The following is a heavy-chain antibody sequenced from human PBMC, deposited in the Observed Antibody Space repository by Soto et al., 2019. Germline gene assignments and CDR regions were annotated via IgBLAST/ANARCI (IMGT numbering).Heavy chain of an antibody. J-gene: IGHJ6*02. CDR2: ISSSSSYI. CDR1: GFTFSSYS. Sequence: EVQLVESGGGLVKPGGSLRLSCAASGFTFSSYSMNWVRQAPGKGLEWVSSISSSSSYIYYADSVKGRFTISRDNAKNSLYLQMNSLRAEDTAVYYCARGGGIAAAGTPYYGMDVWGQGTTVTVSS. CDR3: ARGGGIAAAGTPYYGMDV. V-gene: IGHV3-21*01. D-gene: IGHD6-13*01.